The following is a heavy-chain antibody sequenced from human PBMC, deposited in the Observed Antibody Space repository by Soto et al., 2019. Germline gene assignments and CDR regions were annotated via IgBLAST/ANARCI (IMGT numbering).Heavy chain of an antibody. V-gene: IGHV3-30-3*01. CDR2: ISYDGSNK. J-gene: IGHJ4*02. D-gene: IGHD6-13*01. CDR1: VFTFSSYA. CDR3: ARSVAAKTYFDY. Sequence: QVQLVESGGGVVQPGRSLRLSCAASVFTFSSYAMHWVRQAPGKGLEWVAVISYDGSNKYYADSVKGRFTISRDNSKNTLYLQMNSLRAEDTAVYYCARSVAAKTYFDYWGQGTLVTVSS.